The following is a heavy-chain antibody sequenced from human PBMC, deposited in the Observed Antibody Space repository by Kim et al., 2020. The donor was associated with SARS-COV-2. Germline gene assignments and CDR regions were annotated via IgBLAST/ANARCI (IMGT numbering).Heavy chain of an antibody. CDR3: ARDLSFRSGYDSEHLPGDY. CDR1: GGTFSSYA. Sequence: SVKVSCKASGGTFSSYAISWVRQAPGQGLEWMGGIIPIFGTANYAQKFQGRVTITADESTSTAYMELSSLRSEDTAVYYCARDLSFRSGYDSEHLPGDYWGQGTLVTLSS. V-gene: IGHV1-69*13. CDR2: IIPIFGTA. J-gene: IGHJ4*02. D-gene: IGHD5-12*01.